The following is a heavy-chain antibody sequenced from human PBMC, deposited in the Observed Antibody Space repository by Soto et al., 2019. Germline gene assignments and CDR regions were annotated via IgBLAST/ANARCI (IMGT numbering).Heavy chain of an antibody. CDR2: ISGSGGST. J-gene: IGHJ4*02. D-gene: IGHD6-13*01. CDR3: AKRAAGTSFDY. Sequence: RLSCAASGFTFSSYAMSWVPQAPGEGLEWVSVISGSGGSTYYADSVKGRFTISRDNSKNTLYLQMNSLRAEDTAVYYCAKRAAGTSFDYWGQGTLVTVSS. V-gene: IGHV3-23*01. CDR1: GFTFSSYA.